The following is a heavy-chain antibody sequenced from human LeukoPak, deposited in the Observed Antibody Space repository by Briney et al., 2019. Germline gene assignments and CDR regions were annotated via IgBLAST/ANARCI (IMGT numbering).Heavy chain of an antibody. D-gene: IGHD2-2*01. CDR2: ISAYNGNT. Sequence: GASVKVSCKASGYTFTSYGISWVRQAPGQGLEWMGWISAYNGNTNYAQKLQGRVTMTTDTSTSTAYMELRSLRSDDTAVYYCARDSYIVVVPAAIEYYYYGMDAWGQGTTVTVSS. CDR1: GYTFTSYG. J-gene: IGHJ6*02. V-gene: IGHV1-18*01. CDR3: ARDSYIVVVPAAIEYYYYGMDA.